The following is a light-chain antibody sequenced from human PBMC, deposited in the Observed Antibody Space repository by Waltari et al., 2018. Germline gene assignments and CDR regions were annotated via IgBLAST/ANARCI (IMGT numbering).Light chain of an antibody. CDR3: QQLHSYPRT. V-gene: IGKV1-9*01. Sequence: QLTQSPSSLSASVGDRVTITCRASQGIGNAFAVYQQKPGKAPKLLIYAVFTLQSGVPSRFSGSGSVTDFTLTISTLQPEDFATYYCQQLHSYPRTFGGGTTVEIK. J-gene: IGKJ4*01. CDR2: AVF. CDR1: QGIGNA.